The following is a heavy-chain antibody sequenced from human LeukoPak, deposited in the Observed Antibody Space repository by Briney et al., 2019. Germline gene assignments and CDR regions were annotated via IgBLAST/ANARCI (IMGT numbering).Heavy chain of an antibody. D-gene: IGHD6-19*01. J-gene: IGHJ4*02. V-gene: IGHV3-30*02. Sequence: GGSLRLSCAASGFTFSSYGMHWVRQDPGKGLERVAFIRYDGSNKYYADSVKGRFTISRDNSKNTLYLQMNSLRAEDTAVYYCAKIGAVAGHFDYWGQGTLVTVSS. CDR3: AKIGAVAGHFDY. CDR2: IRYDGSNK. CDR1: GFTFSSYG.